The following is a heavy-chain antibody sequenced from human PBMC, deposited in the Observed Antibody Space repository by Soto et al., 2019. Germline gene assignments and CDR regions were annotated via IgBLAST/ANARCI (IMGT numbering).Heavy chain of an antibody. CDR2: IKQDGSEK. J-gene: IGHJ3*02. V-gene: IGHV3-7*01. Sequence: EVQLVESGGGLVQPGGSLRLSCAASGFTFSSYWVSWVRQAPGKGLEWVANIKQDGSEKYYVDSVKGRFTISRDNAKNSLYLQMNSLRAEDTAVYYCARDGITGTTDAFDIWGQGTMVTVSS. CDR1: GFTFSSYW. D-gene: IGHD1-7*01. CDR3: ARDGITGTTDAFDI.